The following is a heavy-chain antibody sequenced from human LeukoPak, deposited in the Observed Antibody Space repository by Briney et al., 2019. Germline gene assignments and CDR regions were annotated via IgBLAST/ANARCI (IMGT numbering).Heavy chain of an antibody. J-gene: IGHJ2*01. CDR3: ARHNYGDSEDWYFDL. CDR2: IYPSDSDT. Sequence: GASLKISCKGSGNSFTSYLIGWVRQTPGKGLEWMGIIYPSDSDTRYNPSFQGQVTISADKSISTAYLQWSRLKASDTAMYYCARHNYGDSEDWYFDLWGHGTLVTVSS. V-gene: IGHV5-51*01. D-gene: IGHD4-17*01. CDR1: GNSFTSYL.